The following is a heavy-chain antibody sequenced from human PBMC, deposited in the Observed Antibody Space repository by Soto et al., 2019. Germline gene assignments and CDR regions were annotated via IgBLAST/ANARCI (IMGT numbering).Heavy chain of an antibody. D-gene: IGHD1-1*01. V-gene: IGHV3-21*01. Sequence: ESGGGLVKPGGSLRVSCTASGFTFSDYSMHWVRQAPGKGLEWVSSISPTSGAIYYADSVKGRFTISRDNAKNSLFLQMNSLRAEDTAVYSCARGSAHIQVQTFDYWGQGTLVTVSS. J-gene: IGHJ4*02. CDR3: ARGSAHIQVQTFDY. CDR1: GFTFSDYS. CDR2: ISPTSGAI.